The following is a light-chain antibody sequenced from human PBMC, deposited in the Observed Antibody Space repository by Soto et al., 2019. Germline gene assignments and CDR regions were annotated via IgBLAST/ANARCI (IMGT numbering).Light chain of an antibody. J-gene: IGKJ1*01. CDR2: AAS. CDR3: QQARNFPPGT. CDR1: EDIRSW. Sequence: EIQLTQSPSSLSASIGDSVTITCRASEDIRSWLGWYQQKPGEAPKLLIFAASSLQSGVPSRFIGSKSAKHITLAIKSLQHDDFATYFCQQARNFPPGTFGPGKKV. V-gene: IGKV1-12*01.